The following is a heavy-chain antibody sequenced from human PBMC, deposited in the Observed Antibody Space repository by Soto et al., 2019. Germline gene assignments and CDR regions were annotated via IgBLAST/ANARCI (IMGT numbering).Heavy chain of an antibody. V-gene: IGHV1-69*01. CDR3: ARGRGSGWRYYFDY. J-gene: IGHJ4*02. CDR2: LIPIFGTA. Sequence: QVQLVQSGAEVKKPGSSVKVSCKASGGTFSSYAISWVRQAPGQGLEWMGGLIPIFGTANYAQKFQGRVTINADESTSPDYMELRSLRSEDTAVYYCARGRGSGWRYYFDYWGQGTLVTVSS. D-gene: IGHD6-19*01. CDR1: GGTFSSYA.